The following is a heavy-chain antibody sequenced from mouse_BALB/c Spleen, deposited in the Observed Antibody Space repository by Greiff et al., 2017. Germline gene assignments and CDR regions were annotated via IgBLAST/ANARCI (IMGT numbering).Heavy chain of an antibody. Sequence: QVQLKQSGAELVRPGVSVKISCKGSGYTFTDYAMHWVKQSHAKSLQWIGVISTYYGDASYNQKFKGKATMSVDKSSSTAYMELARLTSEDSAIYYCARRPYGSTSYAMDYWGQGTSVTVSS. CDR2: ISTYYGDA. V-gene: IGHV1S137*01. D-gene: IGHD1-1*01. CDR1: GYTFTDYA. J-gene: IGHJ4*01. CDR3: ARRPYGSTSYAMDY.